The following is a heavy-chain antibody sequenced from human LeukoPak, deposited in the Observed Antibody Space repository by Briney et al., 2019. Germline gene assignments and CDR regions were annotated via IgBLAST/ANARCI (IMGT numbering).Heavy chain of an antibody. CDR2: ISYDGGNK. J-gene: IGHJ4*02. D-gene: IGHD6-6*01. Sequence: GRSLRLSCAASGFTFSSYAMHWVRQAPGKGLEWVAVISYDGGNKYYADSVKGRFTISRDNSKNTLYLQVNNLRAEDTAVYYCARGPNSNWSGLDFWGQGTLLTVSS. CDR3: ARGPNSNWSGLDF. CDR1: GFTFSSYA. V-gene: IGHV3-30-3*01.